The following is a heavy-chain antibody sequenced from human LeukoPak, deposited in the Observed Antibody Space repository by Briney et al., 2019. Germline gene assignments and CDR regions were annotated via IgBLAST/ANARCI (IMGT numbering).Heavy chain of an antibody. J-gene: IGHJ4*02. V-gene: IGHV3-30*09. CDR1: GFTFSIYA. CDR3: ARDLSPTSNRNAVSGSTHPEKFDY. CDR2: ISYDGSKT. Sequence: GGSLRLSCAASGFTFSIYAIHWVRQTPGKGLELVSVISYDGSKTYYADSVKGRFAISRDNSKNTLYLQMNSLGVEDTAVCYCARDLSPTSNRNAVSGSTHPEKFDYWGQGTLVTVSS. D-gene: IGHD1-14*01.